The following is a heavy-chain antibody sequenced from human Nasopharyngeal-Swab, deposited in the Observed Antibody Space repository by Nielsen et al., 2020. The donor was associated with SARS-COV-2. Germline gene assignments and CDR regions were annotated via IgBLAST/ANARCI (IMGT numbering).Heavy chain of an antibody. CDR1: GYTFTDYY. V-gene: IGHV1-2*04. CDR2: INPQSDGT. J-gene: IGHJ6*03. CDR3: ARGSEVTLHSAYHNHMDV. Sequence: ASVKVSWKASGYTFTDYYIYWVRQAPGQGLEWMGWINPQSDGTKYAQNSQGWVTLTTDTSINTAYMELSSLRSDDTAVYFCARGSEVTLHSAYHNHMDVWGKGTTVTVSS. D-gene: IGHD2/OR15-2a*01.